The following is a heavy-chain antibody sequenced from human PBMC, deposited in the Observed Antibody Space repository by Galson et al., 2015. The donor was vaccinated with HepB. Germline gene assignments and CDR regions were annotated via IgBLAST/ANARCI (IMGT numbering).Heavy chain of an antibody. D-gene: IGHD2-2*01. Sequence: SVKVSCKASGYTFTNYALNWVRQAPGQGLEWMGWIATNNGNPTYAQGFTGRFVFSLDTSVSTAYLQISSLKAEDTAVYYCARMGHMRLNWFDPWGQGTLVTVSS. CDR2: IATNNGNP. CDR3: ARMGHMRLNWFDP. CDR1: GYTFTNYA. J-gene: IGHJ5*02. V-gene: IGHV7-4-1*02.